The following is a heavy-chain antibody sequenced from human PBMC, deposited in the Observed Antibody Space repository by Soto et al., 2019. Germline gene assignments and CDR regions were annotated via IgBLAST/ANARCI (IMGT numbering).Heavy chain of an antibody. CDR3: ARGHSTDCSNGVCSFFYNHEMDV. D-gene: IGHD2-8*01. V-gene: IGHV1-2*04. CDR1: GYSFTDYY. J-gene: IGHJ6*02. CDR2: INPKSGGT. Sequence: ASVKVSCKASGYSFTDYYIHWVRQAPGQGLEWLGRINPKSGGTSTAQKFQGWVTMTRDRSISTVYMELTRLRSDDTAVYFCARGHSTDCSNGVCSFFYNHEMDVCGQGTTVTVSS.